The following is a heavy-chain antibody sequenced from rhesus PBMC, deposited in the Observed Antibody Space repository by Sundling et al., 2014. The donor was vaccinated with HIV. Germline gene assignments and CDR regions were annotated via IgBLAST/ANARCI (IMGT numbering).Heavy chain of an antibody. J-gene: IGHJ1*01. D-gene: IGHD2-2*01. CDR2: IYGGTGST. Sequence: QVQLQESGPGLVKPSETLSLTCAVSGASISSYLWNWIRQPPGKGLEWIGNIYGGTGSTYYNPSLPSRVTISIDTSKKQFSLKLTSVTAADTAVYYCARHRGYCTSGSCYVLDCDVWGQGALVTVSS. CDR3: ARHRGYCTSGSCYVLDCDV. CDR1: GASISSYL. V-gene: IGHV4-80*01.